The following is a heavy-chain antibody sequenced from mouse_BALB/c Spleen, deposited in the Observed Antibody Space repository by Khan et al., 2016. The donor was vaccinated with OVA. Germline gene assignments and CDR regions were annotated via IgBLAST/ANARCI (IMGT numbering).Heavy chain of an antibody. J-gene: IGHJ4*01. V-gene: IGHV2-6-1*01. CDR3: ARQPYYHYNILDY. D-gene: IGHD2-4*01. CDR1: GFSLTNYG. CDR2: IWSDGST. Sequence: VQLQESGPGLAAPSQTLSITCTISGFSLTNYGVHWIRQPPGKGLEWLVVIWSDGSTTYNPALQSRLTITKDNSHSQVFLQMIGLQTDDSAIYFCARQPYYHYNILDYWGQGTSVTVSS.